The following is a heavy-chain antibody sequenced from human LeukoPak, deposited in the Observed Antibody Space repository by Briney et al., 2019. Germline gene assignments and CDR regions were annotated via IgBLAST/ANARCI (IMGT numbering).Heavy chain of an antibody. CDR2: IYPGDSDT. CDR3: GRRNVVITLDSFHM. V-gene: IGHV5-51*01. CDR1: GYSSTSYR. J-gene: IGHJ3*02. D-gene: IGHD3-22*01. Sequence: PGESRMFCCTASGYSSTSYRITWVRQMPGKGLGWMGIIYPGDSDTRYSPSFQGQVTISADKSISTAYLQWSRLKASDTAMYYCGRRNVVITLDSFHMWGEGPMLSVSS.